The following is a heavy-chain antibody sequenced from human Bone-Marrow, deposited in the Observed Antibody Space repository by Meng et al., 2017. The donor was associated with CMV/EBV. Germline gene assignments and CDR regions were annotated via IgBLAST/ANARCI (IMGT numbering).Heavy chain of an antibody. CDR2: INAGNGNT. Sequence: VSCKASGYTVNSYAMQGVRQATGQRHEWMEGINAGNGNTKYSQKFQGRVTITRDTSASTAYMELSSLRSEDTAVYYCARDYNGVDYWGQGTLVTVSS. CDR3: ARDYNGVDY. D-gene: IGHD5-24*01. V-gene: IGHV1-3*01. CDR1: GYTVNSYA. J-gene: IGHJ4*02.